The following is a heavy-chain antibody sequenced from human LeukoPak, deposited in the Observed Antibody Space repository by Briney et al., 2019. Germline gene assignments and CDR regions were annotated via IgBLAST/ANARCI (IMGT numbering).Heavy chain of an antibody. Sequence: PSETLSLTCTVSGGSISSSSYCWGWLRQPTGKGLEWIRNINRSRSNYHNAYLKSRVTISVSTSKNQFSLELSSVTAADTAVYYCARDPRVVGASYYYYYMDVWGKGTKVTVSS. CDR3: ARDPRVVGASYYYYYMDV. V-gene: IGHV4-39*07. CDR1: GGSISSSSYC. CDR2: INRSRSN. D-gene: IGHD1-26*01. J-gene: IGHJ6*03.